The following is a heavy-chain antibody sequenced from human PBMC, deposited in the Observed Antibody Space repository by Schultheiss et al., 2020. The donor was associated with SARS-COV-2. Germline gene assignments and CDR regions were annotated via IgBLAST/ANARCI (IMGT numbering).Heavy chain of an antibody. D-gene: IGHD5-18*01. CDR1: GFTFSSYW. J-gene: IGHJ4*02. CDR3: ARPGGGYSYGFDY. Sequence: GGSLRLSCAASGFTFSSYWMHWVRQAPGKGLVWVSRINSDGSSTSYADSVKGRFTISRDNAKNTLYLQMNSLRAEDTAVYYCARPGGGYSYGFDYWGQGTLVTVSS. CDR2: INSDGSST. V-gene: IGHV3-74*01.